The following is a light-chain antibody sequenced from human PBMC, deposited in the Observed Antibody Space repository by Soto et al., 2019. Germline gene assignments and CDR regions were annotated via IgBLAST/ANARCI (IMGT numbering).Light chain of an antibody. CDR2: EGD. CDR1: SSDVGSYNL. CDR3: CSYAHSSTLV. V-gene: IGLV2-23*01. Sequence: QSALTQPASVAGSPGQSITISCTGTSSDVGSYNLVSWFQQHPGKAPKLMIYEGDKRPSEVSNRFSASKSGNTASLTISGLQAEDEADYYCCSYAHSSTLVFGGGTKLTV. J-gene: IGLJ3*02.